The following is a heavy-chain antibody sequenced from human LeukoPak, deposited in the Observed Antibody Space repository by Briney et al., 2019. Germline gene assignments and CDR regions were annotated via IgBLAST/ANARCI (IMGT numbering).Heavy chain of an antibody. CDR2: IYYSGST. J-gene: IGHJ4*02. CDR1: AASISCYC. V-gene: IGHV4-59*08. D-gene: IGHD3-10*01. CDR3: ARQTFGALYFDS. Sequence: KPSETLSLTCIISAASISCYCDNYFRQSPGKGLEWIGQIYYSGSTNYNPSLKSRVTISADMSRNQLSLQLTSVTAADTAMYYCARQTFGALYFDSWGQGALVIVSS.